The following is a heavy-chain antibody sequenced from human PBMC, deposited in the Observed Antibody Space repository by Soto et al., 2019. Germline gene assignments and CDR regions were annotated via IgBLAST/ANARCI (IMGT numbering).Heavy chain of an antibody. CDR1: GYTFTSYG. CDR3: ARDRVRYAREGMDV. Sequence: QVQLVLSGDEVKKPGASVKVSCKASGYTFTSYGISWVRQAPGQGLEWMGWISAYNGNTNYAQNLQGRVTMTTDTSTSTAYMDLKSLRSDDTAVYYCARDRVRYAREGMDVWGQGTTVTVSS. D-gene: IGHD3-9*01. CDR2: ISAYNGNT. J-gene: IGHJ6*02. V-gene: IGHV1-18*01.